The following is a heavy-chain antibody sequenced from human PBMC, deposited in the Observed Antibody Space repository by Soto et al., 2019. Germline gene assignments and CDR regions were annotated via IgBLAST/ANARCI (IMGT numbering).Heavy chain of an antibody. J-gene: IGHJ6*02. CDR2: IVPMLGTP. V-gene: IGHV1-69*13. Sequence: SVKVSCKASGGTFDNFIMNWVRQTPGRGLEWMGGIVPMLGTPTYAEKFKGRVTVSATGSTSTMYMEVTSLRSEDTAIYYCARNGTYSSSLSQYSGMDVWGQGTTVTV. CDR3: ARNGTYSSSLSQYSGMDV. CDR1: GGTFDNFI. D-gene: IGHD1-26*01.